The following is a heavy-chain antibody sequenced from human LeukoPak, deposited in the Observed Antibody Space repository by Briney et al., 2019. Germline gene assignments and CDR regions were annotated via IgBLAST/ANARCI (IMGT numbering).Heavy chain of an antibody. CDR1: GYTFTGYY. J-gene: IGHJ5*02. D-gene: IGHD1-26*01. Sequence: ASVKVSCKDSGYTFTGYYMHWVRQAPGPGLEWMGWINPNSGGTNYAQKFQGRVTMTRDTSISTAYMELSRLRSDDTAVYYCARVVGATNNWFDPWGQGTLVTVSS. CDR3: ARVVGATNNWFDP. CDR2: INPNSGGT. V-gene: IGHV1-2*02.